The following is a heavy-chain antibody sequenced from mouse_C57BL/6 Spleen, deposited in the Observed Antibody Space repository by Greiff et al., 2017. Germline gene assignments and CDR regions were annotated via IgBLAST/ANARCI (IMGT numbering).Heavy chain of an antibody. Sequence: EVQLQQSGPELVKPGASVKISCKASGYTFTDYYMNWVKQSPGKSLEWIGDINPNNGGTSYNQKFKGKATLTVDKSSSTAYMELRSLTSEDSAVYYCARSGRYDGPDFDYWGQGTTLTVSS. V-gene: IGHV1-26*01. D-gene: IGHD2-3*01. CDR1: GYTFTDYY. CDR2: INPNNGGT. J-gene: IGHJ2*01. CDR3: ARSGRYDGPDFDY.